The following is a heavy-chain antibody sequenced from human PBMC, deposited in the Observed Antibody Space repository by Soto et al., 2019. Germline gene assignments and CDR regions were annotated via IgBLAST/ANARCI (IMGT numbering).Heavy chain of an antibody. CDR2: IYPGDSDT. CDR3: AIPAPYYYDSSLLLGDAFDI. Sequence: GESLKISCKGSVYSFTSYWIGWVRQMPGKGLEWMGIIYPGDSDTRYSPSFQGQVTISADKSISTAYLQWSSLKASDTAMYYCAIPAPYYYDSSLLLGDAFDIWGQGTMVTVS. J-gene: IGHJ3*02. V-gene: IGHV5-51*01. D-gene: IGHD3-22*01. CDR1: VYSFTSYW.